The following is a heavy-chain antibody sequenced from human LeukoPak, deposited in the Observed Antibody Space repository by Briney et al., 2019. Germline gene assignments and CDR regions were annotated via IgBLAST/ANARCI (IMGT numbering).Heavy chain of an antibody. J-gene: IGHJ4*02. CDR3: ARDPIVVVTGGYYYFDY. Sequence: GGSLRLSCAASGFTFSSYEMNWVRQAPGKGLEWVSYISSSGSTIYYADSVKGRFTISRDNAKNSLYLQMNSLRSDDTAVYYCARDPIVVVTGGYYYFDYWGQGTLVTVSS. CDR2: ISSSGSTI. V-gene: IGHV3-48*03. CDR1: GFTFSSYE. D-gene: IGHD2-21*02.